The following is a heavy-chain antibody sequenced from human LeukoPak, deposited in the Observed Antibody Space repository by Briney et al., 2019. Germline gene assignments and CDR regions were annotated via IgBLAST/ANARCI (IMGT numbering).Heavy chain of an antibody. CDR3: ARDRSGYSDAFDI. V-gene: IGHV3-33*01. J-gene: IGHJ3*02. CDR2: IWYDGSNK. CDR1: GFTFSSYG. Sequence: GGSPRLSCAASGFTFSSYGMHWVRQAPGKGLEWVAVIWYDGSNKYYADSVKGRFTISRDNSKNTLYLQMNSLRAEDTAVYYCARDRSGYSDAFDIWGQGTMVTVSS. D-gene: IGHD6-13*01.